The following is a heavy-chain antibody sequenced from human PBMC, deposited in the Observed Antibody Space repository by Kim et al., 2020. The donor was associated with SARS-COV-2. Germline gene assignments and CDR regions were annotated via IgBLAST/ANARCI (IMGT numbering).Heavy chain of an antibody. CDR2: ISAYNGNT. CDR1: GYTFINYG. V-gene: IGHV1-18*01. CDR3: ARDTTEYYFDF. J-gene: IGHJ4*02. Sequence: ASVKVSCKASGYTFINYGISWVRQAPGQGLEWMGWISAYNGNTNYAQKLQGRVTMTTDTSTGTAYMELRSLTSDDTAVYYCARDTTEYYFDFWGQGTLVTVSS. D-gene: IGHD4-17*01.